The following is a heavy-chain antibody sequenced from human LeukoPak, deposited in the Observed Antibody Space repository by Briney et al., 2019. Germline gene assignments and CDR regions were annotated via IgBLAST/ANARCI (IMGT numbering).Heavy chain of an antibody. D-gene: IGHD5-18*01. Sequence: SETLSLTCTVSGGSISSYYWSWIRQPPGKGLEWIGYIYYSGSTNYNPSLKSRVTISVDTSKNQFSLKLSSVTAADTAVYYCANMGYSYAPGLFDPWGQGTLVTVSS. CDR2: IYYSGST. CDR3: ANMGYSYAPGLFDP. CDR1: GGSISSYY. J-gene: IGHJ5*02. V-gene: IGHV4-59*12.